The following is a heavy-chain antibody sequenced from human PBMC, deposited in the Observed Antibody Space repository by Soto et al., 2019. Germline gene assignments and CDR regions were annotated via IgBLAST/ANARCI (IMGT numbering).Heavy chain of an antibody. CDR1: GSTFTGYY. Sequence: ASVQVPCTAAGSTFTGYYIHWVRQAPGQGPELMGWINPNNGGSNYAQKFQGRVTMTRGTSISTAYMELTRLKSSDTAVYYCARGPNWNYWSYYDYWGPGTLVTVSS. CDR2: INPNNGGS. V-gene: IGHV1-2*02. J-gene: IGHJ4*02. CDR3: ARGPNWNYWSYYDY. D-gene: IGHD1-7*01.